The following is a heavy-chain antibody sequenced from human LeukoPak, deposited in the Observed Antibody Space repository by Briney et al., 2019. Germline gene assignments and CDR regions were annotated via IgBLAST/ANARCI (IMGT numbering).Heavy chain of an antibody. J-gene: IGHJ5*01. V-gene: IGHV5-51*01. D-gene: IGHD6-6*01. Sequence: GESLKISCKGSGYSFTTYWLGWVRQMPGKGLEWMGIIYPAESNARYSPSFQGQVTISADNSISTAYLQWSSLKASDTAMYYCARHVIERDSSWFDPWGQGTLVTVSS. CDR3: ARHVIERDSSWFDP. CDR1: GYSFTTYW. CDR2: IYPAESNA.